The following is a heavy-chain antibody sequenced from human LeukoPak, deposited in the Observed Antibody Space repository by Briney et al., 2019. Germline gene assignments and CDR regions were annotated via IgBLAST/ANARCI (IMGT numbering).Heavy chain of an antibody. CDR3: ARAVDYYDSSGYYYFDY. D-gene: IGHD3-22*01. CDR2: VLPIFGTA. Sequence: ASVKVSCKASGGTFSSYAIRWVGQAPGQGLDLMGGVLPIFGTANYAQKFQGRVTITTDESTSTAYMELSSLRSEDTAVYYCARAVDYYDSSGYYYFDYWGQGTLVTVSS. CDR1: GGTFSSYA. V-gene: IGHV1-69*05. J-gene: IGHJ4*02.